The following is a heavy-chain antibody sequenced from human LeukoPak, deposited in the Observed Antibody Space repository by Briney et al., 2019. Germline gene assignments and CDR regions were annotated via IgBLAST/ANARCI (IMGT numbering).Heavy chain of an antibody. J-gene: IGHJ6*02. V-gene: IGHV1-18*01. Sequence: ASVKVSCRAFGYTLTTYGITWVRQAPGQGLEWMGWISGYNGNTNFAQKFQGRVTMTTDTSTSTAYMELRSLRSDDTAVYYCAREGIAAPGTGYFYYYGMDVWGQGTTVTVSS. CDR1: GYTLTTYG. CDR2: ISGYNGNT. CDR3: AREGIAAPGTGYFYYYGMDV. D-gene: IGHD6-13*01.